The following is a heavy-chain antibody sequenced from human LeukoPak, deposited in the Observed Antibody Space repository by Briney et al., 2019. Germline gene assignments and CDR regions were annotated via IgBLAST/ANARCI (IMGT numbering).Heavy chain of an antibody. D-gene: IGHD3-22*01. CDR2: IYYSGST. CDR3: ARVGGHYYDSSGYHNWFDP. CDR1: GGSISSSSYY. J-gene: IGHJ5*02. Sequence: SETLSLTCTVSGGSISSSSYYWGWIRQPPGKGLEWIGSIYYSGSTYYNPSLKSRVTISVDTSKNQFSLKLSSVTAADTAVYYCARVGGHYYDSSGYHNWFDPWGQGTLVTVSS. V-gene: IGHV4-39*07.